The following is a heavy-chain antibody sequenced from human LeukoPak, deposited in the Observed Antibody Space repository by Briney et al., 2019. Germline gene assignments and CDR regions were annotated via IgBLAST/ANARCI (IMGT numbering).Heavy chain of an antibody. CDR2: ISSSSSYI. Sequence: GGSLRLSCAASGFSFSSYWMSWVRQAPGKGLEWVSSISSSSSYIYYADSVKGRFTISRDNAKNSLYLQMNSLRAEDTAVYYCARARGPKLWFRRGGRSFDYWGQGTLVTVSS. V-gene: IGHV3-21*01. CDR1: GFSFSSYW. J-gene: IGHJ4*02. CDR3: ARARGPKLWFRRGGRSFDY. D-gene: IGHD3-10*01.